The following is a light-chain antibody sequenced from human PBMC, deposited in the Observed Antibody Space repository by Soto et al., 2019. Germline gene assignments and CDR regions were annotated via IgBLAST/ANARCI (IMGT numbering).Light chain of an antibody. V-gene: IGLV3-21*04. CDR2: YDS. CDR1: IIGSKS. CDR3: QVWDSSSDHPYVV. Sequence: SYELTQPPSVSVAPGKTARITCGGNIIGSKSVHWYQQKPGQAPVLVIYYDSDRPSGIPERFSGSNSGNTATLTISRVEAGDEADYYCQVWDSSSDHPYVVFGGGTKLTVL. J-gene: IGLJ2*01.